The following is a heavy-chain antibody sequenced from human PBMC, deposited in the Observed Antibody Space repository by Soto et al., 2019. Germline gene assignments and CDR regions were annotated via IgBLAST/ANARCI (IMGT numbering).Heavy chain of an antibody. CDR2: ISAYNGNT. Sequence: GASVKVSCKASGYTFTSSGISWVRQAPGQGLDWMGWISAYNGNTKYAQDLQGRVTMTTDTSTSTAYMELRSLRSDDTAVYYCARFSGGSYNTYYFYYGMDVWGQGTTVTVSS. D-gene: IGHD2-15*01. CDR3: ARFSGGSYNTYYFYYGMDV. V-gene: IGHV1-18*01. CDR1: GYTFTSSG. J-gene: IGHJ6*02.